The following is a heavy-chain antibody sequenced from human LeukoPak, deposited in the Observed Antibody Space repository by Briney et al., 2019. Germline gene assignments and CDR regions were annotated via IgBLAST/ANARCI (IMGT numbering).Heavy chain of an antibody. D-gene: IGHD2/OR15-2a*01. CDR2: IASKTFGGTT. CDR3: TTLSGPLDV. V-gene: IGHV3-15*04. Sequence: PGGSLRLSCAASGITFTNAWMSWVRQAPGKGLEWVGRIASKTFGGTTDYAEPVKGRFTISRDESKNTLYLQMNSLKTDDTAVYYCTTLSGPLDVWGQGTTVTVSS. J-gene: IGHJ6*02. CDR1: GITFTNAW.